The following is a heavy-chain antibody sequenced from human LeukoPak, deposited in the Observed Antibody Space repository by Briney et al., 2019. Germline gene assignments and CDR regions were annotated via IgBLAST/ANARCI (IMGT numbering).Heavy chain of an antibody. Sequence: GASVKVSCKASGYTFTGYYMHWVRQAPGQGLEWMGWINPNSGGTNYAQKFQGRVTMPRDTSISTAYMELSRLRSDDTAVYYCARTPLIGSVLIDYWGQGTLVTVSS. CDR2: INPNSGGT. J-gene: IGHJ4*02. V-gene: IGHV1-2*02. CDR3: ARTPLIGSVLIDY. CDR1: GYTFTGYY. D-gene: IGHD6-25*01.